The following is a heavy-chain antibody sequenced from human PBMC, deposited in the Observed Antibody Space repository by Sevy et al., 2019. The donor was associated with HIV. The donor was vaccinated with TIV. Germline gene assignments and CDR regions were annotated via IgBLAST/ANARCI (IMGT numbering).Heavy chain of an antibody. CDR2: IFNDGTTK. CDR1: GFIFSRYG. CDR3: ARESGSDWYLDY. J-gene: IGHJ4*02. D-gene: IGHD1-26*01. Sequence: GGSLRLSCKASGFIFSRYGVHWVRQAPGKGLEWVASIFNDGTTKYYGDAVKGRFTISRDDSKNTLYLQMDSLRAEDTAVYYCARESGSDWYLDYWGQGTLVTVSS. V-gene: IGHV3-33*01.